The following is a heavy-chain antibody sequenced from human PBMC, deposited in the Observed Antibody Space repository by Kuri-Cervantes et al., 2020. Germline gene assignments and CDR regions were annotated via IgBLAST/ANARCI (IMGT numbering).Heavy chain of an antibody. CDR1: GYSFTNYW. V-gene: IGHV5-51*01. J-gene: IGHJ5*02. CDR3: ARRSSGSYFVGWFDP. D-gene: IGHD1-26*01. CDR2: IYPGDSDT. Sequence: KVSCKGSGYSFTNYWIGWVRQMPGKGLEWMGIIYPGDSDTRYSPSFQGQVTISADKSISTAYLQWSSLKASDTAMYYCARRSSGSYFVGWFDPWGQGTLVTVSS.